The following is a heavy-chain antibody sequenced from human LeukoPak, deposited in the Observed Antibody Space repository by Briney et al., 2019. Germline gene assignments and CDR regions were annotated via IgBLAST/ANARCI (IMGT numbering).Heavy chain of an antibody. J-gene: IGHJ4*02. Sequence: GGSLRLSCAASGFTFSTHGMHWVRQAPGKGLEWVAFIRYDGINKYYADSVKGRFTISRDNSKNTLYLQMNSLRAEDTAVYYCAKDPYYYDSSGQYYFDYWGQGTLVTVSS. CDR2: IRYDGINK. CDR3: AKDPYYYDSSGQYYFDY. V-gene: IGHV3-30*02. D-gene: IGHD3-22*01. CDR1: GFTFSTHG.